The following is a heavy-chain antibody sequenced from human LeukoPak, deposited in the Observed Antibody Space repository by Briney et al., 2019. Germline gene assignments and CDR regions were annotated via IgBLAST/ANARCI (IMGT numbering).Heavy chain of an antibody. CDR3: ARNEGGQLGAFDI. D-gene: IGHD6-13*01. V-gene: IGHV3-13*01. J-gene: IGHJ3*02. CDR2: IGTAGDT. CDR1: GFTFSSYD. Sequence: GGSLRLSCAASGFTFSSYDMHWVRQATGKGLEWVSAIGTAGDTYYPGSVKGRFTISRENAKNSLYLQMNSLRAGDTAVYYCARNEGGQLGAFDIWGQGTMVTVSS.